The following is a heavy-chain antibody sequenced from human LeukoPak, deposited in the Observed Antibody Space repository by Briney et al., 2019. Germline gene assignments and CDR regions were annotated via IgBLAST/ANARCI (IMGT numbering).Heavy chain of an antibody. CDR1: GGSFSGYY. CDR3: ARGGGGYYEDV. D-gene: IGHD3-22*01. CDR2: INHSGST. V-gene: IGHV4-34*01. Sequence: PSETLSLTCAVYGGSFSGYYWSWIRQPPGKGLEWIGEINHSGSTNCNPSLKSRVTISVDTAKNQISLTLSSVTAADTAGDYCARGGGGYYEDVWGKGTRVTISS. J-gene: IGHJ6*04.